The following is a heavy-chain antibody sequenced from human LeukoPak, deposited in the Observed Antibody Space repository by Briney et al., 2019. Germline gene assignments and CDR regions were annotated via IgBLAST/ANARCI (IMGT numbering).Heavy chain of an antibody. V-gene: IGHV4-59*01. Sequence: PSETLSLTCTVSGGSISSYYWSWIRQPPGKGLEWIGHIYYSGSTNYNPSLKSRVTISVDTSKNQFSLKLSFVTAADTAVYYCASSSGYCSSTSCPRGYYYMDVWGKGTTVTVSS. J-gene: IGHJ6*03. CDR3: ASSSGYCSSTSCPRGYYYMDV. D-gene: IGHD2-2*01. CDR1: GGSISSYY. CDR2: IYYSGST.